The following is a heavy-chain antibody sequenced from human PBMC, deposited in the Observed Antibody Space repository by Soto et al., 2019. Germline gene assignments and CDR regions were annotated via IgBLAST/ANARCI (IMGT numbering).Heavy chain of an antibody. CDR2: INHSGST. D-gene: IGHD6-13*01. J-gene: IGHJ4*02. V-gene: IGHV4-34*01. CDR3: ARGRAAAGLAV. Sequence: LSLTCAVYGGSFSGYYWSWIRQPPGKGLEWIGEINHSGSTNYNPSLKSRVTISVDTSKXXXXLXLXSXTXXDTAVYYCARGRAAAGLAVWGQGTLVTVSS. CDR1: GGSFSGYY.